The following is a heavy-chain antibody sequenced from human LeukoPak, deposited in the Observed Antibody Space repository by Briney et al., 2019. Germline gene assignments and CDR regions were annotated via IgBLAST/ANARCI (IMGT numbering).Heavy chain of an antibody. CDR2: INPKSGGT. Sequence: ASVKVSCKASGYTFTDFYIHWVRQAPGQGLEWMGWINPKSGGTTYAQRFQGRVTMTRDTSISTAYMELSGLKSDGTAVYYCARDRSALGYRQFDYWGQGTLVTVSS. CDR3: ARDRSALGYRQFDY. J-gene: IGHJ4*02. V-gene: IGHV1-2*02. CDR1: GYTFTDFY. D-gene: IGHD5-18*01.